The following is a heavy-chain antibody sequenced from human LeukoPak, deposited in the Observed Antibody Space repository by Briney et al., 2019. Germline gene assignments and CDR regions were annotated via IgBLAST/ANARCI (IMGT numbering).Heavy chain of an antibody. V-gene: IGHV3-30*03. CDR2: ISYDGSNK. Sequence: GRSLRLSCAASGFTFSSYGMHWVRQAPGKGLEWVAVISYDGSNKYYADSVKGRFTISRDNSKNTLYLQMNSLRAEDTAVYYCARELTNSYYYYGMDVWGQGTTVTVSS. CDR1: GFTFSSYG. J-gene: IGHJ6*02. D-gene: IGHD3-3*01. CDR3: ARELTNSYYYYGMDV.